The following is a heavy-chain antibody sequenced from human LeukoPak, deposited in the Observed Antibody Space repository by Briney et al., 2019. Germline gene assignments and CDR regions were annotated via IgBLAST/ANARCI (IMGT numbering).Heavy chain of an antibody. CDR3: ADSLSGIWAPDDGH. CDR2: INSFGSI. J-gene: IGHJ4*02. D-gene: IGHD5-24*01. V-gene: IGHV3-69-1*02. Sequence: GGSLRLSCAASGITFRDHEVNWIRQAPGKGLEWVSHINSFGSIYYADSVKGRFTIYRDNAKNLVFLQMNSLRGEDTAVYYCADSLSGIWAPDDGHWGQGTLVTVSS. CDR1: GITFRDHE.